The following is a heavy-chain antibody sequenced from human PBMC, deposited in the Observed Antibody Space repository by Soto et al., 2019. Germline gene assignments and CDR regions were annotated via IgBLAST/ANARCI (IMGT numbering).Heavy chain of an antibody. J-gene: IGHJ6*02. D-gene: IGHD3-16*01. CDR3: AQHYHDFARLCGKDV. CDR1: GFTFSSYG. V-gene: IGHV3-30*18. CDR2: ISYDGSNK. Sequence: QVQRVESGGGVVQPGRSLRLSCAASGFTFSSYGMHWVRQAPGKGLEWVAVISYDGSNKYYADSVKGRFTISRDHSKKTLFQLIHSLRPENPAAYYCAQHYHDFARLCGKDVWGQGTTVTVSS.